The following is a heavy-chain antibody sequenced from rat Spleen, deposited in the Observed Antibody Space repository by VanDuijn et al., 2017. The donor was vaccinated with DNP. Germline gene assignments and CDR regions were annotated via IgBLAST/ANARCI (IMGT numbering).Heavy chain of an antibody. CDR3: ARLEQLRSYFDY. V-gene: IGHV5S13*01. D-gene: IGHD1-10*01. Sequence: EVQLVESGAGLVQPGRSLKLSCAASGFTFSNYGMAWVRQAPTKGLEWVAAISPSGSRTYYLDSVKGRFTISRDDAKSSPYLQMNSLKPEDTATYYRARLEQLRSYFDYWGQGVMVTVSS. CDR2: ISPSGSRT. CDR1: GFTFSNYG. J-gene: IGHJ2*01.